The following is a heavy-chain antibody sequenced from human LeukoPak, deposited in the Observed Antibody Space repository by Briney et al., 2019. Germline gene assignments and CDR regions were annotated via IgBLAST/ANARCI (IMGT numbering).Heavy chain of an antibody. Sequence: SETLSLTCTVSGDSISSDYWSWIRQPPGKGLEWIGYIYHTGSTSYNPSPKSRVTISPDASKRQFSLKLTSATAADTAVYFCARHAPYSNSWALTPAEYFKHWGQGTLVTVSS. CDR1: GDSISSDY. D-gene: IGHD6-13*01. V-gene: IGHV4-59*08. CDR3: ARHAPYSNSWALTPAEYFKH. CDR2: IYHTGST. J-gene: IGHJ1*01.